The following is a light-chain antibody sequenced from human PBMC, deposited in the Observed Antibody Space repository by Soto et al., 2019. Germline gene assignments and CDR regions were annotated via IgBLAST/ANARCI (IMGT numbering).Light chain of an antibody. V-gene: IGKV3-15*01. CDR3: QQYNNWPVWT. J-gene: IGKJ1*01. CDR2: GAS. CDR1: QSVSSN. Sequence: EIVMTQSPATLSVSPGERATLSCRASQSVSSNLAWYQQKPGQAPRLLIYGASTRATGIPARFSGSGSGTEFTLTISSLQSEDFAVYYCQQYNNWPVWTFGQGTRWKSN.